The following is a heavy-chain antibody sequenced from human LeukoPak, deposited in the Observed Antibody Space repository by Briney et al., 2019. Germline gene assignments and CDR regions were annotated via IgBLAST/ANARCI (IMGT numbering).Heavy chain of an antibody. Sequence: GESLKISCKGSGYSFTSYWIGWVRQMPGKGLEWMGIIYPGDSDTRYSPSFQGLVTISADKSISAAYLQWSSLKASDTAMYYCARHRGSAWGYSGYAIGYWGQGTLVTVSS. D-gene: IGHD5-12*01. CDR3: ARHRGSAWGYSGYAIGY. J-gene: IGHJ4*02. CDR2: IYPGDSDT. V-gene: IGHV5-51*01. CDR1: GYSFTSYW.